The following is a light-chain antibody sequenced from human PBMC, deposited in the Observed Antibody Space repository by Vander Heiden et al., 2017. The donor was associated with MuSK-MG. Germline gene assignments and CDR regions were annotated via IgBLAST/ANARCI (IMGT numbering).Light chain of an antibody. CDR1: SGSIASYD. CDR2: EDN. V-gene: IGLV6-57*03. Sequence: FMLTQPHSVSESPAKTVTISCTRRSGSIASYDVQWYQQRPGSAPTTLIYEDNQRPSGVPDRFSGSIDSSSNSAALTSSGLKTEDEADYHCQSYDSGNVVFGGGTKLTVL. CDR3: QSYDSGNVV. J-gene: IGLJ2*01.